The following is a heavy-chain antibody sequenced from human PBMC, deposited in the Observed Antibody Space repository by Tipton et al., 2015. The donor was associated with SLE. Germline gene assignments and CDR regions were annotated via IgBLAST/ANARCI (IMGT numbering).Heavy chain of an antibody. Sequence: TLSLTCTVSGDSISSSSYFWGWIRQPPGKGLEWIGSIYYSGSTYYNPSLKSRVTISVDTSKNQFSLKLSSVTAGDTAVYYCARCYSNYEYFQHWGQGTLVTVSS. D-gene: IGHD4-11*01. J-gene: IGHJ1*01. CDR3: ARCYSNYEYFQH. V-gene: IGHV4-39*07. CDR1: GDSISSSSYF. CDR2: IYYSGST.